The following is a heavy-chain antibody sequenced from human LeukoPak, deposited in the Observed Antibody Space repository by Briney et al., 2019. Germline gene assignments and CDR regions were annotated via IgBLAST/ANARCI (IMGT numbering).Heavy chain of an antibody. CDR3: AKGFTGMNF. D-gene: IGHD3-16*01. CDR2: LSYEGSNK. V-gene: IGHV3-30*18. CDR1: GFAFSSHG. J-gene: IGHJ4*02. Sequence: VRSLRLSCATTGFAFSSHGTHRVRQAPAKGMEWVAVLSYEGSNKYYADSVKGRFSISRDNSRNTLYLQMNRLRAEDTAVYYCAKGFTGMNFWGQGSLVTVSS.